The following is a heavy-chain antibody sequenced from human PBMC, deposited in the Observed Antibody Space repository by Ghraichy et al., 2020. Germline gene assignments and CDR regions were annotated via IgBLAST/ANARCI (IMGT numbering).Heavy chain of an antibody. J-gene: IGHJ4*02. V-gene: IGHV4-61*03. CDR3: AGRKDGYSTHDY. D-gene: IGHD5-24*01. CDR1: GDSVGRGSVF. CDR2: VYNSGNT. Sequence: SQTLSLTCTVSGDSVGRGSVFWSWVRQPPGKGLEWIGYVYNSGNTTYNPSLKSRVTMSIDTSKNHFSLRLNSVTAADTAVYYCAGRKDGYSTHDYWGQGTLVTVSS.